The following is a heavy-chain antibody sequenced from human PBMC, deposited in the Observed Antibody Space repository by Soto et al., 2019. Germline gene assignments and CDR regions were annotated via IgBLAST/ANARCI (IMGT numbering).Heavy chain of an antibody. CDR2: IGGTSGST. V-gene: IGHV3-23*01. J-gene: IGHJ4*02. CDR1: GFTFSSYV. D-gene: IGHD3-16*01. CDR3: AKRRGEGYFDY. Sequence: GPLRLSCAASGFTFSSYVMSWVRQAPGKGLEWVSAIGGTSGSTYYADSVKGRFTISRDNSKNTMYLQMNSLRAEDTAVYYCAKRRGEGYFDYWGQGTLVTVSS.